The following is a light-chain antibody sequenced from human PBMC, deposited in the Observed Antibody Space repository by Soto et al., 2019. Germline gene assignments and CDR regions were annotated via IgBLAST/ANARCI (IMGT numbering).Light chain of an antibody. CDR1: QSIRNH. CDR2: DAS. Sequence: EIVLTQSPATLSLSPGQRATLSCRASQSIRNHLAWYQQRLGQAPRLLIYDASNRATGIPARFSGSGSGADFTLNINSLEPEDFAVYYCHQRNNWPFAFGHGTKVEFK. J-gene: IGKJ3*01. CDR3: HQRNNWPFA. V-gene: IGKV3-11*01.